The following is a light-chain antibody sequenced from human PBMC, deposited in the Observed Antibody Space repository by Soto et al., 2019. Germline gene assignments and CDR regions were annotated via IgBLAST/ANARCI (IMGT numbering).Light chain of an antibody. CDR3: QQYDSYPRI. CDR2: ATS. CDR1: QGISKY. Sequence: DIQMTQSPYSLSASVGDRVTITCRASQGISKYIAWFQQKQGKAPKYLIYATSRFQSGAPTKFSGSGSGTEYTLTFSNLQPEDFATYSCQQYDSYPRIFGQGTK. J-gene: IGKJ2*01. V-gene: IGKV1-16*02.